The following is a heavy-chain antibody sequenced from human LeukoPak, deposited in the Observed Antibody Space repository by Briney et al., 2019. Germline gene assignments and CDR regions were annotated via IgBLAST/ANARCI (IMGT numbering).Heavy chain of an antibody. V-gene: IGHV1-18*01. J-gene: IGHJ4*02. CDR1: GYTFTSYG. Sequence: ASVKVSCKASGYTFTSYGISWVRQAPGQGLEWMGWISACNGNTNYAQKLQGRVTMTTDTSTSTAYMELRSLRSDDTAVYYCARDLDGYYGSGSYYKFDYWGQGTLVTVSS. D-gene: IGHD3-10*01. CDR2: ISACNGNT. CDR3: ARDLDGYYGSGSYYKFDY.